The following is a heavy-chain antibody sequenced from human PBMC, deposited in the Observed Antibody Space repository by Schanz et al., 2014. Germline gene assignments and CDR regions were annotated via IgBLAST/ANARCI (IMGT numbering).Heavy chain of an antibody. CDR3: ARQTSWSYLL. D-gene: IGHD1-26*01. V-gene: IGHV4-39*01. J-gene: IGHJ4*02. CDR1: GGAITRGSDY. Sequence: QLQLQESGPGLVKPSETLSLTCAVSGGAITRGSDYWGWIRQPPGKGLEWIGSIHYSGSTYYNTSHTSRVTMPVDTSKKQFFLWLRSVTAADTAVYYCARQTSWSYLLWGQGTLVTVSS. CDR2: IHYSGST.